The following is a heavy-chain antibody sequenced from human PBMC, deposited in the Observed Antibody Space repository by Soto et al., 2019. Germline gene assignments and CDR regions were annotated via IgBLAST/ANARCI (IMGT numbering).Heavy chain of an antibody. D-gene: IGHD1-26*01. CDR2: IDPSDSYT. J-gene: IGHJ6*02. Sequence: GESLKISCKGSGYSFTSYWISWVRQMPGKGLEWLGRIDPSDSYTNYSPSFQGHVTISADKSISTAYLQWSSLKASDTAMYYCLWERYLRELPDNYYYYGMDVWGQGTTVTVSS. CDR1: GYSFTSYW. V-gene: IGHV5-10-1*01. CDR3: LWERYLRELPDNYYYYGMDV.